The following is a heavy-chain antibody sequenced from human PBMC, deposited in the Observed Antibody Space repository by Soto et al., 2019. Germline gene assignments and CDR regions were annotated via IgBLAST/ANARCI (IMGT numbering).Heavy chain of an antibody. CDR2: ISSSGSTI. V-gene: IGHV3-11*01. CDR1: GFTFSDYY. J-gene: IGHJ5*02. D-gene: IGHD4-17*01. Sequence: PGGSLRLSCAASGFTFSDYYMSWIRQAPGKGLEWVSYISSSGSTIYYADSVKGRFTISRDNAKNSLYLQMNSLRAEDTAVYYCARDRLKTVHDNWFDPWGQGALVTVSS. CDR3: ARDRLKTVHDNWFDP.